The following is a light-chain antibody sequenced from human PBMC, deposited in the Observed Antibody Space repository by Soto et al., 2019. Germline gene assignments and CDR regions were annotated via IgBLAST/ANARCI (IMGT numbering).Light chain of an antibody. CDR2: DAS. Sequence: EIIMTQSPSTLSVSPGERAALACRASQSVSSNLAWYQQKPGQAPRLLIYDASNRATGIPARFSGSGSGTEFTLTISSLESEDFAVYYCQQCSHWPLTFGGGTKVDI. J-gene: IGKJ4*01. V-gene: IGKV3D-15*01. CDR3: QQCSHWPLT. CDR1: QSVSSN.